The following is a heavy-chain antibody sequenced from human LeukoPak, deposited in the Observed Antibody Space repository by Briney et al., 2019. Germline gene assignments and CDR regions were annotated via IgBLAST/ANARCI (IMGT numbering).Heavy chain of an antibody. CDR3: ARDLVGYCSGGSCPLDY. CDR1: GFTFSGHW. J-gene: IGHJ4*02. Sequence: GGSLRLSCTASGFTFSGHWIHWVRQAPGMGLVWVSRINERGTDSMYAESVKGRFTISRDSAKNSLYLQMNSLRAEDTAVYYCARDLVGYCSGGSCPLDYWGQGTLVTVSS. D-gene: IGHD2-15*01. CDR2: INERGTDS. V-gene: IGHV3-74*03.